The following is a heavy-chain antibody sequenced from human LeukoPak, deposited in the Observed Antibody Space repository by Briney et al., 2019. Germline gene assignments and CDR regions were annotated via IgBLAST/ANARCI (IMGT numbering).Heavy chain of an antibody. CDR1: GGSISSSSYY. D-gene: IGHD6-13*01. Sequence: SETLPLTCTVSGGSISSSSYYWGWIRQPPGKGLEWIGSIYYSGSTYYNPSLKSRVTISVDTSKNQFSLKLSSVTAADTAVYYCARVGSGTFDYWGQGTLVTVSS. V-gene: IGHV4-39*01. CDR3: ARVGSGTFDY. CDR2: IYYSGST. J-gene: IGHJ4*02.